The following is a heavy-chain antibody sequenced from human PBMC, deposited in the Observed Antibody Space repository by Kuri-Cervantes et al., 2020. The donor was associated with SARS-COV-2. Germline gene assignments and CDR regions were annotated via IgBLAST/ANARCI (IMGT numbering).Heavy chain of an antibody. CDR3: ARDRPHYDSWSGYYTKGGNNYYYYGMDV. CDR1: GFTFGSYA. CDR2: ISSSSSTI. D-gene: IGHD3-3*01. J-gene: IGHJ6*02. Sequence: GESLKISCAASGFTFGSYAMSWVRQAPGKGLEWVSYISSSSSTIYYADSVKGRFTISRDNAKNSLYLQMNSLRAEDTAVYYCARDRPHYDSWSGYYTKGGNNYYYYGMDVWGQGTTVTVSS. V-gene: IGHV3-48*01.